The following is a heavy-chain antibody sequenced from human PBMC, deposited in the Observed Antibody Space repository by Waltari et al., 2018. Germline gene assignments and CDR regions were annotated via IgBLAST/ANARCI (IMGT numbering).Heavy chain of an antibody. V-gene: IGHV4-34*01. D-gene: IGHD3-22*01. Sequence: QVQLQQWGAGLLKPSETLSLTCAVYGGSFGGYYWSWIRQPPGKGLEWIGEINHSGSTNYNPSLKSRVTISVDTSKNQFSLKLSSVTAADTAVYYCARLDYYDSSGYSYWGQGTLVTVSS. J-gene: IGHJ4*02. CDR2: INHSGST. CDR1: GGSFGGYY. CDR3: ARLDYYDSSGYSY.